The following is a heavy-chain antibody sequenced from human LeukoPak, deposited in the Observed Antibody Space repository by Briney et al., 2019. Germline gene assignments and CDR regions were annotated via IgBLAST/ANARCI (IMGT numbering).Heavy chain of an antibody. J-gene: IGHJ5*02. CDR3: ARDFWSGYSLDWFDP. CDR2: IYYSGST. CDR1: GGSISSSSYY. V-gene: IGHV4-39*02. Sequence: PSETLSLTCTVSGGSISSSSYYWGWIRQPPGEGLEWIGSIYYSGSTYYNPSLKSRVTISVDTSKNQFSLKLSSVTAADTAVYYCARDFWSGYSLDWFDPWGQGTLVTVSS. D-gene: IGHD3-3*01.